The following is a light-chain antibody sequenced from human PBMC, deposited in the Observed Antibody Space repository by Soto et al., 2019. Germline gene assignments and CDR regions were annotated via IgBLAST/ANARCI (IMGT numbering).Light chain of an antibody. J-gene: IGLJ7*01. CDR3: TSYTSSGTHV. Sequence: QSVLTQPASVSASPGQSITISCTGTSSDVGGYNYVSWYQQRPGKAPKLIIYEVSHRPSGVSNRFSGTKSGNTASLTISGLQAEDETDYYCTSYTSSGTHVFGSGTQLTVL. CDR1: SSDVGGYNY. V-gene: IGLV2-14*01. CDR2: EVS.